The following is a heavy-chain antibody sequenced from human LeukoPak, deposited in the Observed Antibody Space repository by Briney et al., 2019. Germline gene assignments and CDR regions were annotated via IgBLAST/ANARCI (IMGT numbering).Heavy chain of an antibody. V-gene: IGHV3-7*01. J-gene: IGHJ4*02. CDR2: IKQDGSEK. CDR1: GFTFSSYW. D-gene: IGHD2-21*02. Sequence: GGSLRLSCAASGFTFSSYWMSWVRQAPGKGPEWVANIKQDGSEKYYVDSVKGRFTISRDNAKNSLYLQMNSLRAEDTAVYYCARDLSTVVTAGNYWGQGTLVTVSS. CDR3: ARDLSTVVTAGNY.